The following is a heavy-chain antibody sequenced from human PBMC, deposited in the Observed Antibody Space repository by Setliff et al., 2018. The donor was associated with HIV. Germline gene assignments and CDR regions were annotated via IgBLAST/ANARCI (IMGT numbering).Heavy chain of an antibody. Sequence: PGGSLRLSCAASGFPFSNFWMSWVRQAPGKGLEWVANIKPDGSEKYYADAVRDRFTLSRDNAGTSLYLHVDSLRPEDTAVYYCARGGARDVLLGFGLYYYDSWGQGTLVTVSS. J-gene: IGHJ4*02. CDR1: GFPFSNFW. V-gene: IGHV3-7*03. CDR2: IKPDGSEK. D-gene: IGHD3-10*01. CDR3: ARGGARDVLLGFGLYYYDS.